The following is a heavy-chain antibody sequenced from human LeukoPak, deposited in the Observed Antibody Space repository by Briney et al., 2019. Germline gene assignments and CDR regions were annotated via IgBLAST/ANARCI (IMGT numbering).Heavy chain of an antibody. CDR3: ARVSRKYQLDAFDI. CDR1: GFTFSNYA. CDR2: ISYDGDTK. J-gene: IGHJ3*02. D-gene: IGHD2-2*01. Sequence: PGGSLRLSCAASGFTFSNYAMHWVRQAPGKGLEWVAVISYDGDTKYYATSVKGRFTISRDNSKNTLFLQIYSLRPEDTAVYYCARVSRKYQLDAFDIWGQGTMVTVSS. V-gene: IGHV3-30*04.